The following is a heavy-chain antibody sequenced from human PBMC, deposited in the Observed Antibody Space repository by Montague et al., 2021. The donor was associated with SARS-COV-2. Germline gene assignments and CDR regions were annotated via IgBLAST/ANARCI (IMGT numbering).Heavy chain of an antibody. J-gene: IGHJ6*02. CDR1: GGSISSGGYY. CDR3: AREGGLRYFDWLLRSDYYYYGMDV. V-gene: IGHV4-31*03. CDR2: IYYSGST. Sequence: TLSLTSTLSGGSISSGGYYWSWIRQHPGKGLEWIGYIYYSGSTYYNPSLKSRVTISVDTSKNQFSLKLGSVTAADTAVYYCAREGGLRYFDWLLRSDYYYYGMDVWAQGT. D-gene: IGHD3-9*01.